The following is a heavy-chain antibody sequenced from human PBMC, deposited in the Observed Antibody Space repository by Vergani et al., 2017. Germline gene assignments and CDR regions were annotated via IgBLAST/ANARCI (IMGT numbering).Heavy chain of an antibody. Sequence: EVQLVESGGGLVKPGGSLRLSCAASGFTFSSYSMNWVRQAPGKGLEWVSSISSSSSYIYYADSVKGRFTISRDNAKNSLYLQMNSLRAEDTAVYYCARSLRSSREIRGDYWSQGILVTVSS. D-gene: IGHD6-6*01. V-gene: IGHV3-21*01. CDR3: ARSLRSSREIRGDY. CDR2: ISSSSSYI. J-gene: IGHJ4*02. CDR1: GFTFSSYS.